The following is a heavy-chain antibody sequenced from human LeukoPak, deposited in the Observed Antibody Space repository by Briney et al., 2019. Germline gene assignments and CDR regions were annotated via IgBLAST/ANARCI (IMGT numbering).Heavy chain of an antibody. V-gene: IGHV4-59*01. Sequence: SETLSLTCTVSGGSLSSYYWNWIRQPPGKGLEWIGYIYYSDATRYNPSLKSRVTISVDTSKNQFSLKLRSVTAADTAVYYRVRDSSSPVTTFGSHSWFDPWGQGTLVTVSS. CDR2: IYYSDAT. J-gene: IGHJ5*02. D-gene: IGHD4-17*01. CDR3: VRDSSSPVTTFGSHSWFDP. CDR1: GGSLSSYY.